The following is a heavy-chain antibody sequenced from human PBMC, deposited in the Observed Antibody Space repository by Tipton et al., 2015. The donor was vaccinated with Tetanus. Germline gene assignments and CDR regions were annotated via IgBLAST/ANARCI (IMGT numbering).Heavy chain of an antibody. V-gene: IGHV4-30-4*08. J-gene: IGHJ3*02. D-gene: IGHD4-17*01. CDR1: GISIGSANYY. Sequence: TLSLTCAVSGISIGSANYYWSWIRHHPRKGLEWIGYIYYSGNTHYNPSLKSRIAISIDLSKNQFSLNLNSVTAADTAVYYCARAGSDYGDKENGFDIWGQGTSVTVSS. CDR2: IYYSGNT. CDR3: ARAGSDYGDKENGFDI.